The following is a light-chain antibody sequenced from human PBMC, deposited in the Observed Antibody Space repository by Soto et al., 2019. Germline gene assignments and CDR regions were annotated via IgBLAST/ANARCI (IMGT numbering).Light chain of an antibody. CDR2: DTS. J-gene: IGKJ5*01. CDR3: QQRHMWPIT. CDR1: QSVSIK. Sequence: EIVMTQSPATLSVSPGERATLSCRASQSVSIKLAWYQQKLGQAPRLLIYDTSTRATGIPPRFSGSGSGTDFTLTISSLEPEDSAVYYCQQRHMWPITFGQGTRLEIK. V-gene: IGKV3-11*01.